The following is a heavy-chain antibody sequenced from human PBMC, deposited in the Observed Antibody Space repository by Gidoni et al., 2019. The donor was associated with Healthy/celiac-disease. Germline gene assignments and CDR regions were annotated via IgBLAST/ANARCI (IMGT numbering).Heavy chain of an antibody. CDR1: VFTFSSYA. CDR3: ARDRYLAFDY. CDR2: ISYDGSNK. V-gene: IGHV3-30*01. J-gene: IGHJ4*02. D-gene: IGHD1-26*01. Sequence: QVQLVESGGGVVQPGRSLRLSCAAPVFTFSSYAMHWVRQAPGKGLEWVAVISYDGSNKYYADSVKGRFTISRDNSKNTLYLQMNSLRAEDTAVYYCARDRYLAFDYWGQGTLVTVSS.